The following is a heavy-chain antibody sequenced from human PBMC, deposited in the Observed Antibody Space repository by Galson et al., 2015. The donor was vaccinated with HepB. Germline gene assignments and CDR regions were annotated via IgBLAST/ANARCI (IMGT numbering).Heavy chain of an antibody. CDR3: AKEGAEGGHTSFDS. CDR1: GFTFRNYA. Sequence: SLRLSCAASGFTFRNYAMGWVRQAPGKGLEWVSVIHGNGDYTYYAASVKGRFTLSRDNSKNILFLQMNSLRVDDTAIYYCAKEGAEGGHTSFDSWYLGIQVTGSS. J-gene: IGHJ4*02. V-gene: IGHV3-23*01. CDR2: IHGNGDYT. D-gene: IGHD5-18*01.